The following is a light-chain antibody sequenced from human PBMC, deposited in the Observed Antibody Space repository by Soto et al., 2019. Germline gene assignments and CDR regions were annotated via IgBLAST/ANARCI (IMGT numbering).Light chain of an antibody. Sequence: DIQMTQSPSTVSASVGDTVTITCRASQSISTRLAWYQQKAGKAPKVLIYDASRLESGVPSRFSGSGSGTEFTLTFSRLQPDDFASYYCQQYDSYSWTFGQGTKVEI. V-gene: IGKV1-5*01. CDR3: QQYDSYSWT. CDR1: QSISTR. CDR2: DAS. J-gene: IGKJ1*01.